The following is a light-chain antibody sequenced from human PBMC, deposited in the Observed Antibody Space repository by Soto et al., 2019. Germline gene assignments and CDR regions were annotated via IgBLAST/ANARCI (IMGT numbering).Light chain of an antibody. V-gene: IGKV3-15*01. CDR3: QQYHNWPA. CDR1: QSVSSD. J-gene: IGKJ1*01. Sequence: ETVMTQSPGTLSVSPGERATLSCRASQSVSSDLAWYQQKPGQAPRLLIYGTSTRATGIPARFSGSGSGTEFTLTISSLQSEDSAVYYCQQYHNWPAFGQGTKVDI. CDR2: GTS.